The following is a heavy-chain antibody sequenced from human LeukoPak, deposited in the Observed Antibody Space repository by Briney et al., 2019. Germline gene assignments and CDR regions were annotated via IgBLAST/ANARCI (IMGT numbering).Heavy chain of an antibody. D-gene: IGHD2-21*01. Sequence: GGSLRLSCAASGFTFSSYAMSWVRQAPGKGLEWVSAISGSGGSTYYADSVKGRFTISRDNSKNTLYLQMNSLRAEDTAVYYCARDRDRQFALDYWGQGTLVTVSS. V-gene: IGHV3-23*01. CDR3: ARDRDRQFALDY. CDR2: ISGSGGST. J-gene: IGHJ4*02. CDR1: GFTFSSYA.